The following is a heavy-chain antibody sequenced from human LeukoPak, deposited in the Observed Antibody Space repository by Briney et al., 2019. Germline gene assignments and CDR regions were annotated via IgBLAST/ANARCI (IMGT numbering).Heavy chain of an antibody. D-gene: IGHD4-17*01. CDR1: GFAFSDYS. V-gene: IGHV3-48*01. CDR3: ARYPSDYGAYCFDS. CDR2: ISGVSTTI. Sequence: SLRLSCSASGFAFSDYSMNWVRQAPGKGLEWVSYISGVSTTIYYADSVKGRFTISRDNAKNSLYLQMNSLRAEDTAVYYCARYPSDYGAYCFDSRGEGTLVAVSS. J-gene: IGHJ4*02.